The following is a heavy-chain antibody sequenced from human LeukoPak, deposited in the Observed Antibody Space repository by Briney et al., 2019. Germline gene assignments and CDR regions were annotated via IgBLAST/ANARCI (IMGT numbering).Heavy chain of an antibody. V-gene: IGHV3-21*01. J-gene: IGHJ2*01. Sequence: GGSPRLSYAASGFTFSSYSMNWVRQAPGKGLEWVSSISSSSSYIYYADSVKGRFTISRDNARISLYLQMKSLRAEDTAVYYCARTPSIVGYTSRELGHWYFDLWGRGTLVTVSS. CDR2: ISSSSSYI. CDR1: GFTFSSYS. CDR3: ARTPSIVGYTSRELGHWYFDL. D-gene: IGHD6-13*01.